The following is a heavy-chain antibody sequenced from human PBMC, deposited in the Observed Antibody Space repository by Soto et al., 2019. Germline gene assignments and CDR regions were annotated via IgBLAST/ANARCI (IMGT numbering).Heavy chain of an antibody. Sequence: QVQLQESGPGLVKPSQTLSLACTVSGGSISSGKYYWSWIRQAPGKGLEWIGYIYFTGDTYYNPSLKSRLMLSRDTSKNQISLSLRSVTVADTAVYYCARRDVSGRYPLGFDPWGHGALVTVSA. CDR1: GGSISSGKYY. J-gene: IGHJ5*02. V-gene: IGHV4-30-4*01. CDR2: IYFTGDT. CDR3: ARRDVSGRYPLGFDP. D-gene: IGHD2-15*01.